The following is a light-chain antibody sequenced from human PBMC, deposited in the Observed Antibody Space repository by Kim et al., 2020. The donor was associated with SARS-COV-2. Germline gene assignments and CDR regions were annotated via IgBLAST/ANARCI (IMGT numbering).Light chain of an antibody. CDR3: LVMHGGAWV. CDR1: SGAVTSGYY. V-gene: IGLV7-43*01. Sequence: PGGTVTLTCASSSGAVTSGYYPSWLQHKPGQAPRALIYTTGNKHSWTPARFSGSLLGGKAALTLSGVQPEDEAEYFCLVMHGGAWVFGGGTQLTVL. J-gene: IGLJ3*02. CDR2: TTG.